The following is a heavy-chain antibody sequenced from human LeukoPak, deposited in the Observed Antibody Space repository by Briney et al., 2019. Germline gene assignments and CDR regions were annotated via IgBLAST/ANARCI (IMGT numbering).Heavy chain of an antibody. J-gene: IGHJ4*02. CDR1: GYTFTSYG. Sequence: ASVKVSCKASGYTFTSYGISWVRQAPGQGLEWMGWISAYNGNTNYAQKFQGRVTMTRDTSTSTVYMELSSLRSEDTAVYYCARAVASFDYWGQGTLVTVSS. CDR3: ARAVASFDY. V-gene: IGHV1-18*01. D-gene: IGHD6-19*01. CDR2: ISAYNGNT.